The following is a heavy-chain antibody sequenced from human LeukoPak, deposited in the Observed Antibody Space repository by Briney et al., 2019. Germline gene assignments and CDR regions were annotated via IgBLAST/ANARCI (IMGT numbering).Heavy chain of an antibody. CDR1: GFTVSSNY. CDR3: ARARSAMVQGVIIPNYFDY. V-gene: IGHV3-53*01. J-gene: IGHJ4*02. CDR2: IYSGGST. Sequence: PGGSLRLSCAASGFTVSSNYMSWVRQAPGKGLEWVSVIYSGGSTYYADSVKGRFTISRDNSKNTLYLQMNSLRAEDTAVYYCARARSAMVQGVIIPNYFDYWGQGTLVTVSS. D-gene: IGHD3-10*01.